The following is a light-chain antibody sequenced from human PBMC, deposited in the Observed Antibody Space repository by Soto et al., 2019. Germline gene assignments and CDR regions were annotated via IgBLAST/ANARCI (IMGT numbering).Light chain of an antibody. CDR2: AAS. J-gene: IGKJ1*01. CDR3: QQSYITPWT. V-gene: IGKV1-17*01. CDR1: QGIGND. Sequence: DIQMTQSPSSLSASVGDRFTITCRASQGIGNDLGWYQQKPGKAPKRLIYAASSLQSGVPSRFSGSGSGTEFTLTISSLQPEDFATYYCQQSYITPWTFGQGTKVDIK.